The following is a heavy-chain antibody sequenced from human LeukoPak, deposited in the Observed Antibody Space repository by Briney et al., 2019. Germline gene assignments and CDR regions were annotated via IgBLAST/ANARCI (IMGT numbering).Heavy chain of an antibody. CDR3: ARGSTIVGNAFDI. CDR1: GGSISSGSYY. D-gene: IGHD1-26*01. V-gene: IGHV4-61*02. J-gene: IGHJ3*02. Sequence: PSETLSLTCTVSGGSISSGSYYWSWIRQPAGKGLEWIGRIYTSGSTNYNPSLKSRVTISVDTSRDQVFLRLHSVTAADTAIYYCARGSTIVGNAFDIWGQGTMVTVSS. CDR2: IYTSGST.